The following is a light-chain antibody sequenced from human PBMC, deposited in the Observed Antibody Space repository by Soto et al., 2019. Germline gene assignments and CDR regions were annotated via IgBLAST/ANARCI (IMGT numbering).Light chain of an antibody. CDR1: QDISNY. J-gene: IGKJ4*01. Sequence: DIQMTQSPSSLSASVGDRVTITCQASQDISNYLNWYQQKPGKAPKLLIYDASNLQTGVPSRFIGSGSGTDFTFTISSLQPEDIATYYCQQYDNLLALTFGGGTKVEIK. CDR3: QQYDNLLALT. CDR2: DAS. V-gene: IGKV1-33*01.